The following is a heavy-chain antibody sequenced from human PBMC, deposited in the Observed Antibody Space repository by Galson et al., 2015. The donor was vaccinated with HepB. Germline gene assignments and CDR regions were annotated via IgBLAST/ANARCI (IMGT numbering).Heavy chain of an antibody. J-gene: IGHJ6*03. D-gene: IGHD6-19*01. CDR1: GFTFSSYG. CDR3: ARRGAVAGSPYYYYYYMDV. CDR2: ISYDGSNK. V-gene: IGHV3-30*03. Sequence: SLRLSCAASGFTFSSYGMHWVRQAPGKGLEWVAVISYDGSNKYYADSVKGRFTISRDNSKNTLHLQMNSLRAEDTAVYYCARRGAVAGSPYYYYYYMDVWGKGTTVTVSS.